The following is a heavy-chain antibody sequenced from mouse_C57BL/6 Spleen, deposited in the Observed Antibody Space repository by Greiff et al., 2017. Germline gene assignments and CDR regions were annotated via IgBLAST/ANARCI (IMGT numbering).Heavy chain of an antibody. CDR2: INPSSGYT. J-gene: IGHJ4*01. CDR1: GYTFTSYT. Sequence: VQLQQSGAELARPGASVKMSCKASGYTFTSYTMHWVKQRPGQGLEWIGYINPSSGYTKYNQKFKDKATLTADKSSSTAYMQLSSLTSEDSAVDYCARTLPGTDYAMDYWGQGTSVTVSS. CDR3: ARTLPGTDYAMDY. V-gene: IGHV1-4*01. D-gene: IGHD4-1*01.